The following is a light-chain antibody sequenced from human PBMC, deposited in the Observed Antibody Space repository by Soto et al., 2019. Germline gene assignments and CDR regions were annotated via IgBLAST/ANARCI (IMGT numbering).Light chain of an antibody. J-gene: IGKJ5*01. CDR2: GAS. Sequence: EILLPQSPATLSLSPWERATLSCRASQSVSSYLAWYQQKPGQAPKLLISGASTGATGIPARFSGSGSGTEFTLTISSLQSADFAVDYCQQYNNWPSFGQGTRLEIK. V-gene: IGKV3-15*01. CDR3: QQYNNWPS. CDR1: QSVSSY.